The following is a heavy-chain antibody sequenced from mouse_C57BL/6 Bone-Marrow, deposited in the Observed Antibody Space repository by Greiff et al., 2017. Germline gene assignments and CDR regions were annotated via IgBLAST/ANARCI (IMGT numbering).Heavy chain of an antibody. D-gene: IGHD1-1*01. CDR2: IDPEDGET. V-gene: IGHV14-2*01. Sequence: EVQLQQSGAELVKPGASVKLSCTASGFNIKDYYMHWVKQRTEQGLEWIGRIDPEDGETKYAPKFQGKATITAATSSNTAYLQLSSRTSEDTAVYYCASLTTVVAPYYAMDYWGQGTSVTVSS. CDR3: ASLTTVVAPYYAMDY. CDR1: GFNIKDYY. J-gene: IGHJ4*01.